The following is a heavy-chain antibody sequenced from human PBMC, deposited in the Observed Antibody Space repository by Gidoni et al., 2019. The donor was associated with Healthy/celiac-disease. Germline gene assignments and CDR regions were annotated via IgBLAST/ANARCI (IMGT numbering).Heavy chain of an antibody. J-gene: IGHJ5*02. CDR3: ARGNYYDYVWGSYRYTRGWFDP. V-gene: IGHV1-2*04. CDR1: GYNFTGYH. CDR2: INPNSGGT. Sequence: QVQLVQSGAEVKKPGASVKVSCKASGYNFTGYHMHWVRQAPGQGLEWMGWINPNSGGTNYAQKFQGWVTMTRDTSISTAYMELSRLRSDDTAVYYCARGNYYDYVWGSYRYTRGWFDPWGQGTLVTVSS. D-gene: IGHD3-16*02.